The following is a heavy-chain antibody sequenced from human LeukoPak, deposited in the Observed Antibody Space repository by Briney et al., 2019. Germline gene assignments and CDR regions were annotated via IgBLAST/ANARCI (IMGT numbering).Heavy chain of an antibody. D-gene: IGHD1-1*01. CDR3: ARGRNRGTTYKGMDV. CDR2: INPNSGGT. J-gene: IGHJ6*02. CDR1: GYTFTSYY. Sequence: ASVKVSCKASGYTFTSYYMHWVRQAPGQGLEWMGWINPNSGGTNYAQKFQGRVTMTRDTSISTAYMELSRLRSDDTAVYYCARGRNRGTTYKGMDVWGQGTTVTVSS. V-gene: IGHV1-2*02.